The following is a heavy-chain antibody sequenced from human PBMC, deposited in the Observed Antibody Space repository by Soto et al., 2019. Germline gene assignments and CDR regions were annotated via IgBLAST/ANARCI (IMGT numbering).Heavy chain of an antibody. CDR2: IYYSGST. J-gene: IGHJ4*02. CDR3: ARHGPIAAAGTVFDY. V-gene: IGHV4-59*08. Sequence: SETLSLTCTVSGGSISRYYWSWFRQPPGKGLEWIGYIYYSGSTNYNPSLKSRVTISVDTSKNQFSLKLSSVTAADTAVYYCARHGPIAAAGTVFDYWGQGTLVTVS. CDR1: GGSISRYY. D-gene: IGHD6-13*01.